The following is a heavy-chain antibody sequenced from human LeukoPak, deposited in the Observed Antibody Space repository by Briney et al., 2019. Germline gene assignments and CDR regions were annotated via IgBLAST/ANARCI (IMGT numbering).Heavy chain of an antibody. CDR1: GYTFTSYY. Sequence: ASVKVSRKAAGYTFTSYYMHWLRQAPGQGLEWMGIINPSGGSPTYAQNFQGRVTMTRDTSTSTVYMDLGSLRSEDTAVYYCARVSVAATYFRAFDIWGQGTLVTVSS. CDR2: INPSGGSP. D-gene: IGHD1-26*01. CDR3: ARVSVAATYFRAFDI. J-gene: IGHJ3*02. V-gene: IGHV1-46*01.